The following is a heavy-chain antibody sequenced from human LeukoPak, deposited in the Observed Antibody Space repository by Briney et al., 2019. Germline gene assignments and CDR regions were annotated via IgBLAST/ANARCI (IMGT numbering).Heavy chain of an antibody. CDR2: IRYDGSNK. CDR3: AKVLPYDSSGVDY. J-gene: IGHJ4*02. V-gene: IGHV3-30*02. D-gene: IGHD3-22*01. Sequence: PGGSLRLSCAASGFTFSSYGMHWVRQAPGKGLEWVAFIRYDGSNKYYADSVKGRFTISRDNSKNTLYLQMNSLRAEDTAAYYCAKVLPYDSSGVDYWGQGTLVTVSS. CDR1: GFTFSSYG.